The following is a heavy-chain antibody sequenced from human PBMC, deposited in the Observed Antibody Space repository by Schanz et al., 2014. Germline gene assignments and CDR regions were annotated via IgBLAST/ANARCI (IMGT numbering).Heavy chain of an antibody. V-gene: IGHV4-59*12. Sequence: QVQLQESGPGLVKPSETLSLTCTVSGGSINSYYWTWIRQPPGKGLEWIGYIYYSGSTDYNPSLKSRVTMSVDTSKNHFSLKLSSVTAADTAVYYCARDLEGFDYWGQGTLVTVSS. D-gene: IGHD1-1*01. J-gene: IGHJ4*02. CDR1: GGSINSYY. CDR2: IYYSGST. CDR3: ARDLEGFDY.